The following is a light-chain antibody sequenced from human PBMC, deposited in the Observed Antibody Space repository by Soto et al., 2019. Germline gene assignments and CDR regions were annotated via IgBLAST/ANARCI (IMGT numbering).Light chain of an antibody. CDR2: NAS. J-gene: IGKJ2*01. Sequence: DIQMTQSPSTLSVSVGDRVTITCRASQSISSWLAWYQQKPGKAPKLLIYNASSLESGVPSRFSRSGTGTEFTLTISSLQPDDFATYYYQHYNSPYTFGQGTKLEIK. CDR1: QSISSW. CDR3: QHYNSPYT. V-gene: IGKV1-5*03.